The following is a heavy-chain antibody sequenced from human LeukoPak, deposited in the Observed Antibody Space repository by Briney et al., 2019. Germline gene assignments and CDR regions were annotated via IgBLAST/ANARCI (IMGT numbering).Heavy chain of an antibody. J-gene: IGHJ4*02. CDR2: IYSGGTT. CDR1: GFTVSSDY. V-gene: IGHV3-66*01. Sequence: GGSLRLSCSAPGFTVSSDYMSWVRQAPGKGLAWLSVIYSGGTTYYADSVKGRFTISRDNFKNTVYLQMNSLRVEDTAMYYCTRGGSVPATRSFDYWGQGTLVTVSS. D-gene: IGHD6-19*01. CDR3: TRGGSVPATRSFDY.